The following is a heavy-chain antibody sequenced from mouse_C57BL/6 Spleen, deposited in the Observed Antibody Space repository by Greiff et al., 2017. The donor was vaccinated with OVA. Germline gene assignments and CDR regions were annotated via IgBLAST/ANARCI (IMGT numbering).Heavy chain of an antibody. V-gene: IGHV1-26*01. CDR3: ARRGYGQDYFDY. D-gene: IGHD1-2*01. CDR2: INPNNGGT. Sequence: VQLQQSGPELVKPGASVKISCKASGYTFTDYYMNWVKQSHGKSLEWIGVINPNNGGTRYNQKFKGKAKLTVDKSSSTAYMELSTLTSEDTAVNDCARRGYGQDYFDYWGQGTTLTVSS. CDR1: GYTFTDYY. J-gene: IGHJ2*01.